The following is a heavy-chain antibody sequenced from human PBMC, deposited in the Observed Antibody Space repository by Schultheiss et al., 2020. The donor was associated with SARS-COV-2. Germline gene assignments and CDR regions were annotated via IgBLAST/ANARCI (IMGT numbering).Heavy chain of an antibody. CDR3: ARKRGIAGVYYYYGMDV. CDR2: IYYSGST. Sequence: SQTLSLTCAVYGGSFSGYYWSWIRQPPGKGLEWIGSIYYSGSTDYNPSLKSRVTISVDTSKNQFSLKLSSVTAADTAVYYCARKRGIAGVYYYYGMDVWGQGTTVTVSS. CDR1: GGSFSGYY. J-gene: IGHJ6*02. D-gene: IGHD1-26*01. V-gene: IGHV4-34*01.